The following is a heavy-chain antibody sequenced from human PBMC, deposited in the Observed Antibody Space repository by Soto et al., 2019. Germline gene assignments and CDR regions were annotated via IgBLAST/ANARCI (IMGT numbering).Heavy chain of an antibody. CDR1: GNSISSGDYY. D-gene: IGHD3-22*01. V-gene: IGHV4-30-4*01. CDR3: ARLYYYDTSGYLSFDY. J-gene: IGHJ4*02. Sequence: QVQLQESGPGLVKPSQTLSLTCTVSGNSISSGDYYWSWVRQSPGKGRDWIGYIYYSGSAYYNPSLKSRPTISVDTSRNQFSLELTSVTAADTAVYYCARLYYYDTSGYLSFDYWGQGTLVTVSS. CDR2: IYYSGSA.